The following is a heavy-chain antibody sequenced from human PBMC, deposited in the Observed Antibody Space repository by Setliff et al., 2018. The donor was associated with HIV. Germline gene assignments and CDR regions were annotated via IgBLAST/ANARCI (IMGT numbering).Heavy chain of an antibody. CDR2: IYHSGST. V-gene: IGHV4-38-2*01. J-gene: IGHJ4*02. D-gene: IGHD2-2*01. Sequence: PSETLSLTCAVSGYSISSGYYWGWIRQPPGKGLEWIGSIYHSGSTYYNPSLKSRVTISVDTSKNQFSLKLSSVTAADTAVYYCARGRGTVGYCSTTSCSDLDYWGQGTLVTVSS. CDR1: GYSISSGYY. CDR3: ARGRGTVGYCSTTSCSDLDY.